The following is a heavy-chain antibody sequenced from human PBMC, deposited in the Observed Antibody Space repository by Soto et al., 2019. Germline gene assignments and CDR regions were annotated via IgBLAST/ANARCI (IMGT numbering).Heavy chain of an antibody. CDR1: GFPFTSYP. D-gene: IGHD3-3*01. J-gene: IGHJ6*03. CDR3: AKYTMTYYYYSCMDV. CDR2: IFGSGGNT. V-gene: IGHV3-23*01. Sequence: EVQLLESGGGLVQPGGPRSLSWAAPGFPFTSYPWAWFRQAPGKGLEGVSVIFGSGGNTYSADSVKGWFTISRDNSKNTLYLRMNSLRAEDTAIYYCAKYTMTYYYYSCMDVWGKGTTVTVSS.